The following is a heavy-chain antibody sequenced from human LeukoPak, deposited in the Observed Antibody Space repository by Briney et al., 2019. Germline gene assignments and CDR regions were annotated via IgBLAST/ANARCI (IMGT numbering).Heavy chain of an antibody. CDR2: IYYSGST. V-gene: IGHV4-39*07. CDR1: GGSISSSSYY. CDR3: ARAGVQYYDILTGRYTTLPGSQSCFDY. D-gene: IGHD3-9*01. J-gene: IGHJ4*02. Sequence: PSETLSLTCTVSGGSISSSSYYWGWIRQPPGTGLEWLGSIYYSGSTYYNPSLKSRVTISVDTSKNQFSLKLSSVTAADTAVYYCARAGVQYYDILTGRYTTLPGSQSCFDYWGQGTLVTVSS.